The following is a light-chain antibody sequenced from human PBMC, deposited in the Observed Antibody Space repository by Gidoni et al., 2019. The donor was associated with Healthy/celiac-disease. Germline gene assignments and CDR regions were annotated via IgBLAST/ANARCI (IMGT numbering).Light chain of an antibody. V-gene: IGKV1-12*01. CDR2: SAS. CDR3: LQADSFPLT. J-gene: IGKJ5*01. CDR1: QSIGVW. Sequence: DIQMTQSPSSVSVSVGYSVTISCRASQSIGVWLAWYQQRPGNASNLLIYSASILHRGVPSRFSGAGSGTHFTLTISSLQPEDVGTYFCLQADSFPLTCGQGTRLEI.